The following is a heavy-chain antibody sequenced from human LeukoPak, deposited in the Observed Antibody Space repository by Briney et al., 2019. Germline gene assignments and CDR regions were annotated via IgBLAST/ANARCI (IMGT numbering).Heavy chain of an antibody. V-gene: IGHV3-30*02. J-gene: IGHJ4*02. CDR3: TRDQTPYY. CDR1: GFTFSTFG. CDR2: IRYDGSNK. Sequence: GGSLRLSCAASGFAASGFTFSTFGMHWVRQAPGKGLEWVAFIRYDGSNKYYADSVKGRFTISRDDSKNTLYLQMNSLKTEDTGVYYCTRDQTPYYWGQGTLVTVSS.